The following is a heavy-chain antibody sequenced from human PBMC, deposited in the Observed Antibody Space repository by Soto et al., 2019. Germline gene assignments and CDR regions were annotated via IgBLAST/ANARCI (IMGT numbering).Heavy chain of an antibody. CDR2: ISYDGSYQ. CDR1: GFAFNKFG. J-gene: IGHJ4*02. D-gene: IGHD1-26*01. Sequence: QVQLVESGGGVVQPGTSLRLSCEASGFAFNKFGMHWVRQAPGKGLEWVAFISYDGSYQYYADSVQGRLTITRDNSMNTLNMQLNRLRREDTAVYYCAKGGEVGGVLGDHWGQVTLVTVSS. CDR3: AKGGEVGGVLGDH. V-gene: IGHV3-30*18.